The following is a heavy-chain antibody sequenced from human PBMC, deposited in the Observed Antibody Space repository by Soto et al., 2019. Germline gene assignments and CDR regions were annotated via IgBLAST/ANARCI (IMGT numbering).Heavy chain of an antibody. CDR3: ARGYSSSSMGKFDP. Sequence: PSETLSLTCTVSGGSIDSGGYYWSWIRQPPGKGLEWIGYVYYSGTNNYNPFLKSRVTLSLDKSKNQFSLKMNSVTAADTAVYYCARGYSSSSMGKFDPWGQGTLLTVSS. CDR2: VYYSGTN. D-gene: IGHD6-6*01. CDR1: GGSIDSGGYY. V-gene: IGHV4-61*08. J-gene: IGHJ5*02.